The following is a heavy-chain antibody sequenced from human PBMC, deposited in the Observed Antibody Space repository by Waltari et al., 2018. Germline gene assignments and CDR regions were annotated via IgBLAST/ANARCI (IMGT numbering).Heavy chain of an antibody. V-gene: IGHV4-34*01. J-gene: IGHJ4*02. CDR1: GGPFSGYY. CDR3: ARHGRIRAVALIEY. D-gene: IGHD3-22*01. Sequence: QVQLQQWGAGVMKPSETLSLTCPVYGGPFSGYYWTWIRQPPGKGLEWIGEINDSGNTNYISSLKTRLSISIDTSKNQFSLKLTSVTAADTAMYYCARHGRIRAVALIEYWGPGTRVTVSS. CDR2: INDSGNT.